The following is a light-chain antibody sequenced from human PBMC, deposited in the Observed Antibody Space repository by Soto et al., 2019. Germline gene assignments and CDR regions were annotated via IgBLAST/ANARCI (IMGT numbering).Light chain of an antibody. CDR3: QQYASAPPIT. V-gene: IGKV3-20*01. CDR2: GAS. J-gene: IGKJ5*01. Sequence: EIVLTQSPGTLSLSPGERATLSCRASQSVGGNYLAWYHQKPGQAPRLLIYGASSRPTGIPDRFSGSGSGTDFTLTISRLEPEDFAVYYCQQYASAPPITFGQGTRLEIK. CDR1: QSVGGNY.